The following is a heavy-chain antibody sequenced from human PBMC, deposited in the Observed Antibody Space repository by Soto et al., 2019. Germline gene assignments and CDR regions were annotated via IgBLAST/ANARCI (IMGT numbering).Heavy chain of an antibody. J-gene: IGHJ5*02. CDR1: GGTFSSYA. CDR3: ARAGDDFWSGYYTGWFDP. V-gene: IGHV1-69*12. CDR2: IIPIFGTA. D-gene: IGHD3-3*01. Sequence: QVQLVQSGAEVKKPGSSVKVSCKASGGTFSSYAISWVRQAPGQGLEWMGGIIPIFGTANYAQKFQGRVTITADESTSTAYMELSSLRSEDTAVYYWARAGDDFWSGYYTGWFDPWGQGTLVTVSS.